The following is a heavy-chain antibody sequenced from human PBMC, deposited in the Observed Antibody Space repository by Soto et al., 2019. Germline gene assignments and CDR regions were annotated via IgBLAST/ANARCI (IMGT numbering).Heavy chain of an antibody. CDR2: IYPGDSDT. Sequence: PGESLKISCKGSGYSFPNYWIVWVRQMPGKGLEWMGTIYPGDSDTRYSPSFQGQVTISGDKSISTAYLQWSSLRASDTAMYFCARQLTYGSGWYNYGMDVWGQGTTVTVSS. CDR1: GYSFPNYW. V-gene: IGHV5-51*01. J-gene: IGHJ6*02. CDR3: ARQLTYGSGWYNYGMDV. D-gene: IGHD6-19*01.